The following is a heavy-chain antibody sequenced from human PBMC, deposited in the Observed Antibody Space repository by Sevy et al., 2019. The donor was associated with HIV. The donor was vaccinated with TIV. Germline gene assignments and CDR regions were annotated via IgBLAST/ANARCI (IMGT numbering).Heavy chain of an antibody. CDR2: ISSDGAIK. V-gene: IGHV3-30-3*02. D-gene: IGHD1-26*01. J-gene: IGHJ3*02. CDR3: AKSYSGSYYIPYDAFDM. Sequence: GWSLRLSCVTSGFTFRNHAMHWVRQAPGKGLEWVAVISSDGAIKYYADSVKGRFTFSRDNSKSTLYLQMNSLRPEDTAMYYCAKSYSGSYYIPYDAFDMWGQGTMVTVSS. CDR1: GFTFRNHA.